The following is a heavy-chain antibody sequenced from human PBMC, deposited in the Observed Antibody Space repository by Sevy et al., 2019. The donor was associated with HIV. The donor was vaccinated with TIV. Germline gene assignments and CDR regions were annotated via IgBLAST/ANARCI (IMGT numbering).Heavy chain of an antibody. CDR3: ARDRLGITISAEWGGGMDV. V-gene: IGHV3-33*01. CDR1: GFNLRNYG. D-gene: IGHD3-3*01. CDR2: IRYDGSNK. J-gene: IGHJ6*02. Sequence: GGSLRLSCAASGFNLRNYGMHWVRQAPGKGLEWVAVIRYDGSNKYYAHSVKGRFTISRDNSKNTLYLQMNSLRAEDTAVYYCARDRLGITISAEWGGGMDVWGQGTTVTVSS.